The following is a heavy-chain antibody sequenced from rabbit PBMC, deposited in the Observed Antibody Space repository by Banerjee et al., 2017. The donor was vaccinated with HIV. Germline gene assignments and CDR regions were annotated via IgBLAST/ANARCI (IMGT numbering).Heavy chain of an antibody. CDR1: GFSFSSGYW. J-gene: IGHJ4*01. CDR3: ARDVGYSDDNRYSFNL. CDR2: IYAGSSGST. V-gene: IGHV1S45*01. Sequence: QEQLVESGGGLVQPEGSLTLTCTASGFSFSSGYWICWVRQAPGKGLEWIACIYAGSSGSTYYASWAKGRFTISKTSSTTVTLQMTSLTAADTATYFCARDVGYSDDNRYSFNLWGPGTLVTVS. D-gene: IGHD4-1*01.